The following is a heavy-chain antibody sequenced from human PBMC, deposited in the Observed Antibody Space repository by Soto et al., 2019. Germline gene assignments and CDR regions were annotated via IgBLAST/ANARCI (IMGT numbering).Heavy chain of an antibody. Sequence: PSETLALTCTVSGGCISSYYWRWIRQPPGKGLEWIGYIYYSGSTNYNPSLKSRVTISVDTSKNQFSLKLSSVTAADTAVYYCARTAGYSSGWFDYWGQGTLVTVSS. V-gene: IGHV4-59*01. CDR3: ARTAGYSSGWFDY. D-gene: IGHD6-19*01. J-gene: IGHJ4*02. CDR2: IYYSGST. CDR1: GGCISSYY.